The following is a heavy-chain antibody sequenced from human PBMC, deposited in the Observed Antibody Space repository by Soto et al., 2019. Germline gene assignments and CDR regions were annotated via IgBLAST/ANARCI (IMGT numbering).Heavy chain of an antibody. CDR2: IYWDDSK. D-gene: IGHD2-2*01. Sequence: QITLKESGPTLVRPTQTLTLTCAFSGFSLSTSGVGVGWIRQPPGKALEWLAVIYWDDSKHYSQSLRSRLTITKDTSKNHVVLTLTKMDPLDPGTYYCAHKGPEYGHLDSWAQGTLVTVSS. V-gene: IGHV2-5*02. CDR1: GFSLSTSGVG. CDR3: AHKGPEYGHLDS. J-gene: IGHJ4*02.